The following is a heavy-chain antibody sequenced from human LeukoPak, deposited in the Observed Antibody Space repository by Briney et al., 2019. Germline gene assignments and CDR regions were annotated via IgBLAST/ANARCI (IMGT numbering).Heavy chain of an antibody. J-gene: IGHJ4*02. V-gene: IGHV1-46*01. CDR1: GYTFSSYY. CDR2: INPSGGST. CDR3: ARDDSSGPQVY. Sequence: VSVKVSCXASGYTFSSYYVHWVRQAPGQGLEWMGIINPSGGSTKYAQKLQGRVTMTRDTSTSTVYMELSSLRSEDTAVYYCARDDSSGPQVYWGQGTLVTVSS. D-gene: IGHD3-22*01.